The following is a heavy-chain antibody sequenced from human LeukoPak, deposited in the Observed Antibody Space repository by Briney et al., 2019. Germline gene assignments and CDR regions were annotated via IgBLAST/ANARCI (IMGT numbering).Heavy chain of an antibody. V-gene: IGHV4-59*01. J-gene: IGHJ4*02. D-gene: IGHD6-19*01. Sequence: PSETLSLTCNVSGGSISSYYWSWIRQPPGKGLEWIGYIYHSGSPNSGTTDYNPSLKSRVTISVDTSKNQFSLKLSSVTAADTAVYYCARGRYSSGWYLSFFDYWGQGTLVTVSS. CDR1: GGSISSYY. CDR2: IYHSGSPNSGTT. CDR3: ARGRYSSGWYLSFFDY.